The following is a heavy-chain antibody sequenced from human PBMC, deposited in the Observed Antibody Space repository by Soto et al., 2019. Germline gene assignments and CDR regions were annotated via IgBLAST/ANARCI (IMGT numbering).Heavy chain of an antibody. D-gene: IGHD6-13*01. Sequence: PGGSLRLSCAASGFTFSSYAMSWVRQAPGKGLEWVSAISGSGGGTDYADSVKGRLTITRDNSKNTLYLQMSSLRAEDTAVYYCAKGSGSSWTYYYYYYMDVWGKGTTVTVSS. J-gene: IGHJ6*03. CDR2: ISGSGGGT. CDR1: GFTFSSYA. V-gene: IGHV3-23*01. CDR3: AKGSGSSWTYYYYYYMDV.